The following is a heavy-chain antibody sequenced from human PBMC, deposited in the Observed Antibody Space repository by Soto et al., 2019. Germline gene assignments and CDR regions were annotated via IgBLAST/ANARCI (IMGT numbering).Heavy chain of an antibody. V-gene: IGHV1-69*05. Sequence: SVKVSCEASGGTFSSYAISWVRQAPGQGLEWMGGIIPIFGTANYAQKFQGWVTMTRDTSISTAYMELSRLRSDDTAVYYCARASWYGDYPYYYYGMDVWGQGTTVTVSS. D-gene: IGHD4-17*01. CDR3: ARASWYGDYPYYYYGMDV. CDR2: IIPIFGTA. J-gene: IGHJ6*02. CDR1: GGTFSSYA.